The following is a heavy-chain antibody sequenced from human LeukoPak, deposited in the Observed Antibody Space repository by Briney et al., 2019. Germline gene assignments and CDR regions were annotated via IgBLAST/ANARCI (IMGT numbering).Heavy chain of an antibody. V-gene: IGHV1-24*01. CDR3: ATNLATVVTPAYY. CDR1: GYTLTELS. D-gene: IGHD4-23*01. J-gene: IGHJ4*02. CDR2: FDPEDGET. Sequence: ASVTLYCKVSGYTLTELSMHWVRQTPGKGLEWMGGFDPEDGETIYAQKFQGRVTMTEDTSADTTYMELSSLRSEDTAVYYCATNLATVVTPAYYWGQGTLVTVSS.